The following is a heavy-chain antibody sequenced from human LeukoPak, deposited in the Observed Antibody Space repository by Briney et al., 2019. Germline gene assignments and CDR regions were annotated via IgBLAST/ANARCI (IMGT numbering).Heavy chain of an antibody. CDR1: GGSISSTNSY. Sequence: SETLSLTCTVSGGSISSTNSYWGWIRQSPRTGLEWIGNIYSSGSSYYNPSLKSLVTISIDTSENQFSLKLTSVTAADTAVYYCARKREGPTTAIDYWGQGNLVTVSS. CDR3: ARKREGPTTAIDY. V-gene: IGHV4-39*07. D-gene: IGHD1-26*01. CDR2: IYSSGSS. J-gene: IGHJ4*02.